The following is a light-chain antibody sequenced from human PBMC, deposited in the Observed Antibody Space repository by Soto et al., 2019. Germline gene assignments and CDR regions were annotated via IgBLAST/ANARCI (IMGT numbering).Light chain of an antibody. CDR1: QSVSSN. V-gene: IGKV3-15*01. CDR2: AVS. Sequence: EIMMTQSPGTLSASPGERATLSCRASQSVSSNLAWYQQKPGQAPRLLIYAVSTRATGIPARFSGSGSGTEFTLTISSLQSEEFAVYYCQQYNKWPRTFGQGTKVEIK. CDR3: QQYNKWPRT. J-gene: IGKJ1*01.